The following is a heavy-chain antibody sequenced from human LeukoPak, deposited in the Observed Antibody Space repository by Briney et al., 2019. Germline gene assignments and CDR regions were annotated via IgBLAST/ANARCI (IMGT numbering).Heavy chain of an antibody. CDR2: IYYSGTT. J-gene: IGHJ5*02. D-gene: IGHD3-10*01. CDR3: ARHVGFITMVRGVINNNWFDP. V-gene: IGHV4-59*08. CDR1: GGSISNYY. Sequence: SETLSLTCTVSGGSISNYYWSWIRQSPGKGLEWIGYIYYSGTTNYNPSLKSRVTISVDTSKKQFSLKLSSVTAADTAVYYCARHVGFITMVRGVINNNWFDPWGQGTLVTVSS.